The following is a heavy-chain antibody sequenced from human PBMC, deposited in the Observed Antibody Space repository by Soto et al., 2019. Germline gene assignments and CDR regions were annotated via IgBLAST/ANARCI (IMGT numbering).Heavy chain of an antibody. CDR2: IYSGGST. J-gene: IGHJ4*02. CDR1: GLTVSSNY. D-gene: IGHD2-15*01. CDR3: ARDYCSGGSCYSDY. Sequence: PGGSLRLSCASSGLTVSSNYMSCVRQAPGKGLEWVSVIYSGGSTYYADSVKGRFTISRDNSKNTLYLQMNSLRAEDTAVYYCARDYCSGGSCYSDYWGQGTLVTVSS. V-gene: IGHV3-66*01.